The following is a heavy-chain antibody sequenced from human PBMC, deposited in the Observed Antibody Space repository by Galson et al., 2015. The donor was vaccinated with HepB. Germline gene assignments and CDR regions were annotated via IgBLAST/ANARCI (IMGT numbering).Heavy chain of an antibody. CDR3: ARGREQLYRYCTGGSCYRDDAFDI. Sequence: SLRLSCATSGFTFSRYDMHWVRQATGKGLEWVSGIGAAGDPYYPGSVKGRFTISRENAENSLYLQMNSLRAGDTAVYYCARGREQLYRYCTGGSCYRDDAFDIWGQGTMVTVSS. J-gene: IGHJ3*02. CDR1: GFTFSRYD. CDR2: IGAAGDP. V-gene: IGHV3-13*05. D-gene: IGHD2-15*01.